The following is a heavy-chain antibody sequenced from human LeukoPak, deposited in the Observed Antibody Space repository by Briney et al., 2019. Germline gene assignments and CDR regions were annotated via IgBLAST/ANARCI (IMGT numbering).Heavy chain of an antibody. CDR2: IYYSGST. CDR1: GASLSSSSYY. Sequence: PSETLSLTCTVSGASLSSSSYYWGWIRQPPGKGLEWIGSIYYSGSTYYTPSLKSRVTISVDTSKNQFSLKLSSVTAADTAVYYCARLTRITIFGVVIRGHFDYCGQGTLVTVSS. D-gene: IGHD3-3*01. V-gene: IGHV4-39*01. CDR3: ARLTRITIFGVVIRGHFDY. J-gene: IGHJ4*02.